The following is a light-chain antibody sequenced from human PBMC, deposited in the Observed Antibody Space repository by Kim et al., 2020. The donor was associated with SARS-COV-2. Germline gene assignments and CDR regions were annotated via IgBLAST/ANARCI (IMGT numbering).Light chain of an antibody. J-gene: IGKJ2*01. V-gene: IGKV1-39*01. CDR1: QSVSTY. Sequence: DIQMTQSPSSLSASIGDRVTITCRASQSVSTYVSWHQQKPGRAPKLLIYAASNLQSGVPSRFSGSASGTEFALTITSLQPEDFAMYYCQQSYSTPYTFGQGTKLEI. CDR2: AAS. CDR3: QQSYSTPYT.